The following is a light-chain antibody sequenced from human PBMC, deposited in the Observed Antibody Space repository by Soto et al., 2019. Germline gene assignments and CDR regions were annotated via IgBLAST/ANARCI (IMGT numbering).Light chain of an antibody. Sequence: DIQMTQSPSTLSASVGDRVTITCRASQSIDTWLAWYQHKPGRAPKVLISEASSLERGVPSRFSGSGSGTEFSLTISSVQPDDFATYYCQQYNSYSGTFGQGTKLGVK. J-gene: IGKJ2*01. CDR2: EAS. CDR1: QSIDTW. V-gene: IGKV1-5*01. CDR3: QQYNSYSGT.